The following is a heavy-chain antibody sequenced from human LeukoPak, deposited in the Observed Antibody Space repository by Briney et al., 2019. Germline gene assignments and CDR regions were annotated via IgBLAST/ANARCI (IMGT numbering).Heavy chain of an antibody. V-gene: IGHV1-2*02. CDR3: ARRGDWNHHDF. CDR1: GYTFTDYY. D-gene: IGHD1-1*01. Sequence: ASVKVSCKASGYTFTDYYMHWVRQAPGQGLEWMGWINPKSGGTNCAQKFQGRVTMTRDTSISTAYMELSSLRSDDTAVYYCARRGDWNHHDFWGQGTLVTVSS. CDR2: INPKSGGT. J-gene: IGHJ4*02.